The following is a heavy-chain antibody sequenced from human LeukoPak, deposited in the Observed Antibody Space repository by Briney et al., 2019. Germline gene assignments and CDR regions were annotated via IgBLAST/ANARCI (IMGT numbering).Heavy chain of an antibody. Sequence: GRSLRLSCAASGFTFSSYGMHWVRQAPGKGLEWVAVIWYDGSNKYYADSVKGRFTISRDNSKNTLYLQMNSLRAEDTAVYYCARDRLQLEQSVRNYYYYYGMDVWGQGTTVTVSS. J-gene: IGHJ6*02. V-gene: IGHV3-33*01. CDR3: ARDRLQLEQSVRNYYYYYGMDV. CDR2: IWYDGSNK. D-gene: IGHD1-1*01. CDR1: GFTFSSYG.